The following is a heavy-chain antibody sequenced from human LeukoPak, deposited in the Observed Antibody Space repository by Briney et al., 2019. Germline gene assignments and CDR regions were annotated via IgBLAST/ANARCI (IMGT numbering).Heavy chain of an antibody. CDR3: AREKGIKSPFDY. Sequence: ASVKVSCKASGYTFTSYYMHWVRQAPGQGLEWMGIINPSSGSTSCAQKFQGRVTMTRDTSTSTVYMELSTLRSEDTAVYYCAREKGIKSPFDYWGQGILVIVSS. V-gene: IGHV1-46*01. J-gene: IGHJ4*02. CDR1: GYTFTSYY. CDR2: INPSSGST. D-gene: IGHD5-24*01.